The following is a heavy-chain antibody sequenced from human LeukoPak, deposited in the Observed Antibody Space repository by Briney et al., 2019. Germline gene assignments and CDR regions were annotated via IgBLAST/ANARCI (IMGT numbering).Heavy chain of an antibody. V-gene: IGHV3-21*01. Sequence: GGSLRLSCAASGFTFSSYSMNWVRQAPGKGLEWVSSISSSSSYIYYADSVKGRFTISRDNAKNSLYLQMNSLRAEDTAVYYCARQPYDSSGYHTPNHWYFDLWGRGTLVTVSS. J-gene: IGHJ2*01. CDR1: GFTFSSYS. D-gene: IGHD3-22*01. CDR3: ARQPYDSSGYHTPNHWYFDL. CDR2: ISSSSSYI.